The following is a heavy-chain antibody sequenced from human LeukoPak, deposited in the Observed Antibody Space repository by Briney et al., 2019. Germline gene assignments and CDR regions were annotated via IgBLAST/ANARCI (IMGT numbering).Heavy chain of an antibody. D-gene: IGHD3-22*01. V-gene: IGHV1-69*05. CDR1: GYTFTSYG. J-gene: IGHJ2*01. Sequence: SVKVSCKASGYTFTSYGISWVRQAPGQGLEWMGRIIPIFGTANYAQKFQGRVTITTDESTSTAYMELSSLRSEDTAVYYCARDLRTRYYDRSASAPTIDDL. CDR2: IIPIFGTA. CDR3: ARDLRTRYYDRSASAPTIDDL.